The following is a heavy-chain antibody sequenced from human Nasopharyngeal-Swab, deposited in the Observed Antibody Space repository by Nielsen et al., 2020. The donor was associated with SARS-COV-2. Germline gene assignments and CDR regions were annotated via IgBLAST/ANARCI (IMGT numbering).Heavy chain of an antibody. V-gene: IGHV4-4*02. D-gene: IGHD3-10*01. J-gene: IGHJ4*02. CDR3: ARRSWFRDIFD. CDR2: IYHSGST. Sequence: WIRQPPGKGLEWIGEIYHSGSTNYNPSLKSRATISVDKSKNQFSLKLSSVTAADTAVYYCARRSWFRDIFDWGQGTPVTVSS.